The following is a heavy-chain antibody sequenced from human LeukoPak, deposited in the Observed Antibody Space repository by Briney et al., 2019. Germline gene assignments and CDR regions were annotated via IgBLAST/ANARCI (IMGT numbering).Heavy chain of an antibody. D-gene: IGHD4-17*01. J-gene: IGHJ6*03. CDR3: ATLRDYGYYYYYMDV. V-gene: IGHV1-69*06. CDR2: IIPIFGTA. CDR1: GGTFSSYA. Sequence: ASVKVSCKASGGTFSSYASSWVRQAPGQGLEWMGGIIPIFGTANYAQKFQGRVTITADKSTSTAYMELSSLRSEDTAVYYCATLRDYGYYYYYMDVWGKGTTVTVSS.